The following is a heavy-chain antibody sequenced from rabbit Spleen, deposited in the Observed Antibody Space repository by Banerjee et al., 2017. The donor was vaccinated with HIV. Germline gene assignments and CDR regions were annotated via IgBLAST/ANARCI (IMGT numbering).Heavy chain of an antibody. Sequence: QEQLEESGGGLVKPGGSLTLSCKASGFDFSSYYMNWVRQAPGKGLEYISHTSSGGTTYYASWVNGRFSISRENTQNTVSLQMNSLTAADTATYFCVRDRDPSASDYRKLDLWGPGTLVTVS. CDR1: GFDFSSYY. V-gene: IGHV1S29*01. J-gene: IGHJ3*01. CDR2: TSSGGTT. D-gene: IGHD2-1*01. CDR3: VRDRDPSASDYRKLDL.